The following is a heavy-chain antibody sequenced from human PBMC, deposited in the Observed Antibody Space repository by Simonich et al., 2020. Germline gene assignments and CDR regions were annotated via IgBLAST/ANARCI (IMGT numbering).Heavy chain of an antibody. Sequence: QVKLVQSGAEVKKPGASVKVSCKVSGYTFTSYGISWVRQAPGQGLEWMGWISAYNGNTNYAQKLQGRVTMTTDTSTSTACMELRSLRSDDTAVYYCARSTTGTTAFDIWGQGTMVTVSS. V-gene: IGHV1-18*01. D-gene: IGHD1-1*01. CDR1: GYTFTSYG. J-gene: IGHJ3*02. CDR3: ARSTTGTTAFDI. CDR2: ISAYNGNT.